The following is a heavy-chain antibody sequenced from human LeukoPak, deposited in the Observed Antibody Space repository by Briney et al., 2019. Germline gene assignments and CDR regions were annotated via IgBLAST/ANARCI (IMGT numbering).Heavy chain of an antibody. D-gene: IGHD6-19*01. Sequence: ASVKVSCKASGYTFTGYYMHWVRQAPGQELEWMGWINPNSGGTNYAQKFQGRVTMTRDTSISTAYMELSRLRSDDTAVYYCARVPSRWLVSYDTDYWGQGTLATVSS. CDR1: GYTFTGYY. CDR2: INPNSGGT. J-gene: IGHJ4*02. CDR3: ARVPSRWLVSYDTDY. V-gene: IGHV1-2*02.